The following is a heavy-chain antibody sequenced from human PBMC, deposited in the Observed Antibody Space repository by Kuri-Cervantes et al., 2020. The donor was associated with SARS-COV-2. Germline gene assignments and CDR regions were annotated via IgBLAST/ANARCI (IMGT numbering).Heavy chain of an antibody. D-gene: IGHD2-15*01. J-gene: IGHJ6*02. CDR1: GYTFTSYY. Sequence: ASVKVSCKASGYTFTSYYMHWVRRAPGQGLEWMGIINPSGGSTSYAQKFQGRVTMTRDTSTSTVYMELSSLRSEDTAVYYCARKSRCSGGCNYGMDVWGQGTTVTVSS. CDR3: ARKSRCSGGCNYGMDV. CDR2: INPSGGST. V-gene: IGHV1-46*01.